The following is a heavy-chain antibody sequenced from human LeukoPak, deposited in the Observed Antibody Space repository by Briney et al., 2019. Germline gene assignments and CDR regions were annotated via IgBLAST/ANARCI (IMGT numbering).Heavy chain of an antibody. CDR1: GFTFDNYR. J-gene: IGHJ4*02. CDR3: ARAPEQGTRDY. D-gene: IGHD1-14*01. V-gene: IGHV3-74*01. CDR2: INNKGRST. Sequence: GGSLRLSCAASGFTFDNYRMHWVRQAPGKGLEWVSRINNKGRSTSYADSVKGRFAISRDNAENTLYLNMNNLRAEDTAVYYCARAPEQGTRDYWGQGTLVSVSS.